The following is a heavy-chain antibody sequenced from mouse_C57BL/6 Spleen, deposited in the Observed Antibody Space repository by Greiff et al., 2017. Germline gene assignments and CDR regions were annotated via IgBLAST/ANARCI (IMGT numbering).Heavy chain of an antibody. CDR2: IDPEDGET. V-gene: IGHV14-2*01. CDR1: GFNIKDYY. D-gene: IGHD1-1*01. CDR3: ARPTCAYWYFDV. J-gene: IGHJ1*03. Sequence: EVKVVESGAELVKPGASVKLSCTASGFNIKDYYMHWVKQRTEQGLEWIGRIDPEDGETKYAPKFQGKATITADTSSNAAYLLLSSLSSEDTAVYYCARPTCAYWYFDVWGTGTTVTVSS.